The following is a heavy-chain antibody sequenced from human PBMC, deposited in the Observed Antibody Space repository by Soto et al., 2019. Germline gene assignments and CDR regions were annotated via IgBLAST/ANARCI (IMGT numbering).Heavy chain of an antibody. V-gene: IGHV3-30*18. J-gene: IGHJ4*02. Sequence: GGSLRLSCAPSGFTFRAYGMHWVRQAPGKGLEWVAVISYDGKNEYYADSVKGRFSISRDSSKNTLYLQMNSLRAEDTAAYYCAKDLVAFTTGRQSPLGSWGQGTLVTVSS. CDR1: GFTFRAYG. CDR3: AKDLVAFTTGRQSPLGS. CDR2: ISYDGKNE. D-gene: IGHD1-1*01.